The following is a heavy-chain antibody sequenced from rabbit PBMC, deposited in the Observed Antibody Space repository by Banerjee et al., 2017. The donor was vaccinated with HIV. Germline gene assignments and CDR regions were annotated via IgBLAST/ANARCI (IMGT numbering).Heavy chain of an antibody. CDR3: ARDGSGWGATFNL. CDR1: GFDFSNRYV. D-gene: IGHD4-1*01. CDR2: INTSSGNT. V-gene: IGHV1S45*01. Sequence: QEHLVESGGGLVQPGGSLKVSCKASGFDFSNRYVMCWVRQAPGKGLEWIACINTSSGNTVYANWAKGRFTISKASSTTVTLQMTSLTAADTATYFCARDGSGWGATFNLWGQGTLVTVS. J-gene: IGHJ4*01.